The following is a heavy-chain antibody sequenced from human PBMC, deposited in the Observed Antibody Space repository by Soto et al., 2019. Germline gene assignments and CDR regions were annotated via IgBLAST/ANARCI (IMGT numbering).Heavy chain of an antibody. CDR2: ISDDGNHK. CDR3: AKGCNTPYCFFLVN. V-gene: IGHV3-30*18. D-gene: IGHD2-21*02. Sequence: QVHLVESGGGVVQPGRSLRLSCAASAFTFNNCAMHWVRQAPGKGLEWVAIISDDGNHKNYVDSVKGRFTISRDNSKNTLYLQMDSLRPEDTAVYFGAKGCNTPYCFFLVNWGQGTLVTVSS. CDR1: AFTFNNCA. J-gene: IGHJ4*02.